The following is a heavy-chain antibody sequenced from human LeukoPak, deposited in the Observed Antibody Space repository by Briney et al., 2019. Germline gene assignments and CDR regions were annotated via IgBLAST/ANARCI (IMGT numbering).Heavy chain of an antibody. D-gene: IGHD2-8*01. Sequence: ASVKVSCKASGYTFTGYYMHWVRQAPGQGLEWMGWISAYNGNTNYAQKLQGRVTMTTDTSTSTAYMELRSLRSDDTAVYYCARDRCMSSLRYWGQGTLVTVSS. CDR1: GYTFTGYY. V-gene: IGHV1-18*04. J-gene: IGHJ4*02. CDR3: ARDRCMSSLRY. CDR2: ISAYNGNT.